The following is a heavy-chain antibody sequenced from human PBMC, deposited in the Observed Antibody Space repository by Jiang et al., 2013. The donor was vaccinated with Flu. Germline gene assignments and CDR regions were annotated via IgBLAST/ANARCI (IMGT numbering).Heavy chain of an antibody. D-gene: IGHD6-19*01. J-gene: IGHJ4*02. V-gene: IGHV3-74*01. Sequence: QLVESGGGSVQAGGSLRLSCAASGFTFSNYWMHWVRQVPGKGLVWVSRINGDGSATSYADSVKGRFTISRDDAKNTVYLEMNTLSADDTAVFYCARDSAQWHSLDYWGQGTVVTVSS. CDR3: ARDSAQWHSLDY. CDR2: INGDGSAT. CDR1: GFTFSNYW.